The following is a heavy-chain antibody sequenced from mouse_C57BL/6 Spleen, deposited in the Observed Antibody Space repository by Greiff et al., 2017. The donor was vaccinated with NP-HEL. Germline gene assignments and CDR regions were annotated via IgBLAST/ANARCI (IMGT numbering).Heavy chain of an antibody. Sequence: VQLQQPGAELVKPGASVKLSCKASGYTFTSYWMHWVKQRPGQGLEWIGKIHPNSGSTNYNEKFKSKATLTVDKSSSTAYMQLSSLTSEDSAVYYCARDTTVVATDYWGQGTTLTVSS. CDR1: GYTFTSYW. CDR2: IHPNSGST. J-gene: IGHJ2*01. CDR3: ARDTTVVATDY. V-gene: IGHV1-64*01. D-gene: IGHD1-1*01.